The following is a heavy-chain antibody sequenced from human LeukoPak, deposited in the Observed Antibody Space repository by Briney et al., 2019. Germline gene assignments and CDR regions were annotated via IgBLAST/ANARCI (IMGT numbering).Heavy chain of an antibody. J-gene: IGHJ4*02. CDR3: AKDRVRPNYYGSGSYRGVHFDY. CDR1: GFTFSSYA. CDR2: ISGSGGST. Sequence: LPGGSLRLSCAASGFTFSSYAMSWVRQAPGKGLEWVSAISGSGGSTYYADSVKGRFTISRDNSKNTLYLQMNSLRAEDTAVYYCAKDRVRPNYYGSGSYRGVHFDYWGQGTLVTVSS. D-gene: IGHD3-10*01. V-gene: IGHV3-23*01.